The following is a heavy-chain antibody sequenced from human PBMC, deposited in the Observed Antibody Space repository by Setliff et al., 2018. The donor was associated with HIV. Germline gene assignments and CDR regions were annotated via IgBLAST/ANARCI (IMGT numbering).Heavy chain of an antibody. J-gene: IGHJ4*02. CDR3: ARHSPSDY. CDR2: IYYSAST. Sequence: SETLSLTCTVSGGSISTSNWWGWIRQTPGKGLEWIGYIYYSASTSYNPSLKSRVTISVDTSKNQFSLKLSSVTAADTAVYYCARHSPSDYWGQGTLVTVSS. V-gene: IGHV4-59*08. CDR1: GGSISTSNW.